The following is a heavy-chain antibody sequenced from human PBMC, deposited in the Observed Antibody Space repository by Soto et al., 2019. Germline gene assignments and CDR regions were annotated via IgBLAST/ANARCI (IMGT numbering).Heavy chain of an antibody. CDR1: GFTFSSYS. CDR3: ARHPERIAEIGWFDP. V-gene: IGHV3-48*01. Sequence: EVQLVESGGGLVQPGGSLRLSCAASGFTFSSYSMNWVRQAPGKGLEWVSYISSSSSTIYYADSVKGRFTISRDNTKNSLYLQMNSRSSEETAVYYCARHPERIAEIGWFDPWGQGTLVTVSS. J-gene: IGHJ5*02. CDR2: ISSSSSTI. D-gene: IGHD6-13*01.